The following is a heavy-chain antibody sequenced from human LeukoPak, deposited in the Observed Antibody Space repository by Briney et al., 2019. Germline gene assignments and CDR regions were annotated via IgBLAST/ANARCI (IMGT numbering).Heavy chain of an antibody. J-gene: IGHJ4*02. CDR1: GGSFSGYY. CDR2: INPSGST. CDR3: ARAQGRDGYNGIPEN. Sequence: SETLSLTCAVYGGSFSGYYWTWIRQPPGKGLEWIGEINPSGSTNYNPSLKSRVTISVDTSKNQFSLKLSSVTAADTAVFYCARAQGRDGYNGIPENWGQGALVTVSS. V-gene: IGHV4-34*01. D-gene: IGHD5-24*01.